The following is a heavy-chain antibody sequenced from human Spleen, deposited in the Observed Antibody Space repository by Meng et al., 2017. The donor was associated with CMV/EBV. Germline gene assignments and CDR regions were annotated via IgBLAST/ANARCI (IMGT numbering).Heavy chain of an antibody. CDR1: GFTFNNYA. CDR2: ISYSSSHI. CDR3: ARDLRHYYDSSGAFDY. J-gene: IGHJ4*02. V-gene: IGHV3-21*01. Sequence: ESLKISCAASGFTFNNYAMSWVRQAPGKGLEWVSFISYSSSHIYYADSVKGRFTISRDNAKNSLYLQMNSLRAEDTAVYYCARDLRHYYDSSGAFDYWGQGTLVTVSS. D-gene: IGHD3-22*01.